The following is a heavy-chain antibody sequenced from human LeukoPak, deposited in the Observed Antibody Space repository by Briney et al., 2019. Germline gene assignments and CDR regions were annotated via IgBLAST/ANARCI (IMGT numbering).Heavy chain of an antibody. Sequence: GGSLRLSCAASGFTVSSNYMSWVRQAPGKGLEWVSVIYSGGSTYYADSVKGRFTISRDNSKDTLYLQMNSLRAEDTAVYYCASKRGSGSFSNQHVWGQGTLVTVSS. CDR3: ASKRGSGSFSNQHV. CDR1: GFTVSSNY. J-gene: IGHJ4*02. CDR2: IYSGGST. D-gene: IGHD3-10*01. V-gene: IGHV3-53*01.